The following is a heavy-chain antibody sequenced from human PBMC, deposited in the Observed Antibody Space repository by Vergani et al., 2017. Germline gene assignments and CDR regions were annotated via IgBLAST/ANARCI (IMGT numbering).Heavy chain of an antibody. D-gene: IGHD3-10*01. CDR3: ARHRGSGGFFPSSYFCGMDV. V-gene: IGHV4-38-2*01. CDR2: THHSGDT. Sequence: QVQLQESGPGLVKPSETLTLTCDVSDSSIMTNPYWGWFRQSPGKGLEWIGCTHHSGDTHYNSSLKRRVSISIVSSSKFSLSLTSVTAADTAIYYFARHRGSGGFFPSSYFCGMDVWGHGTTVTVSS. J-gene: IGHJ6*02. CDR1: DSSIMTNPY.